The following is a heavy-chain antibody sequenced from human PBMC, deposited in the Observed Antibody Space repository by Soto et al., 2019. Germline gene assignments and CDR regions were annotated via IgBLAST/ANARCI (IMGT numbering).Heavy chain of an antibody. CDR1: GYTFTSYG. V-gene: IGHV1-18*04. D-gene: IGHD3-22*01. J-gene: IGHJ6*02. CDR3: ARDTYYYDSSGYPRDYYYYYGMDV. CDR2: ISAYNGNT. Sequence: GASVKVSCKASGYTFTSYGISWVRQAPGQGLEWMGWISAYNGNTNYAQKLQGRVTTTTDTSTSTAYMELRSLRSDDTAVYYCARDTYYYDSSGYPRDYYYYYGMDVWGQGTTVTVSS.